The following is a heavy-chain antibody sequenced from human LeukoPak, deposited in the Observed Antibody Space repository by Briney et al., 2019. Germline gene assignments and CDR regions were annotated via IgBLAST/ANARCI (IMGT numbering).Heavy chain of an antibody. V-gene: IGHV4-59*08. D-gene: IGHD3-22*01. J-gene: IGHJ3*01. CDR2: VYYKGHT. Sequence: PSETLPLTCSVSGGSTSGYFWTWIRQPPGKGPEWIGYVYYKGHTSYSPSLESRVTISVDTSKNQFSLKLNSVTAADTAVYYCARHMTVTYDAFDLWGQGTMVTVSS. CDR3: ARHMTVTYDAFDL. CDR1: GGSTSGYF.